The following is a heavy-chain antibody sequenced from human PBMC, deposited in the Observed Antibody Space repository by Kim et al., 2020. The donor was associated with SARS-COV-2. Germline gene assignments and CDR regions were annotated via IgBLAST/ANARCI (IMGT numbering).Heavy chain of an antibody. CDR2: IKSDGSRP. CDR3: AREVEMSAHAVDI. CDR1: GFTFSTYW. V-gene: IGHV3-74*01. Sequence: GGSLRLSCAASGFTFSTYWMHWVRQAPGKGLVWVSRIKSDGSRPSYADFVKGRFTISRDNAKNTLYLQMNSLRADDTAVYYCAREVEMSAHAVDIWGQGTMVTVSA. J-gene: IGHJ3*02. D-gene: IGHD2-2*01.